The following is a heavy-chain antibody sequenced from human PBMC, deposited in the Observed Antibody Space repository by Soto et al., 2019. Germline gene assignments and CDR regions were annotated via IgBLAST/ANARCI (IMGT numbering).Heavy chain of an antibody. CDR2: IYYSGST. J-gene: IGHJ3*02. CDR1: GGSISSYY. V-gene: IGHV4-59*08. CDR3: ARRGRGHLAFDI. Sequence: QVQLQESGPGLVKPSETLSLTCTVSGGSISSYYWSWIRQPPGKGLEWIGYIYYSGSTNYNPSLKSRVTISVDTSKNQCSLKLSSMIAADTAVRYCARRGRGHLAFDIWGQGTMVTASS.